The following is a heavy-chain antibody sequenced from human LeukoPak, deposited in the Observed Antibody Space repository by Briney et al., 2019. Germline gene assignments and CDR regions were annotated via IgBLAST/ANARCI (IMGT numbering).Heavy chain of an antibody. CDR3: AHQYFYGSGRFPRFEY. CDR2: IYSGGST. J-gene: IGHJ4*02. Sequence: GGSLRLSCAASGFTVSNNYMRWVRQAPGKGLEWVSLIYSGGSTYYADSVKGRFIISRDNSKNTLYLQMNSLRPDDTAVYYCAHQYFYGSGRFPRFEYWGQGTLVTVSS. V-gene: IGHV3-66*01. CDR1: GFTVSNNY. D-gene: IGHD3-10*01.